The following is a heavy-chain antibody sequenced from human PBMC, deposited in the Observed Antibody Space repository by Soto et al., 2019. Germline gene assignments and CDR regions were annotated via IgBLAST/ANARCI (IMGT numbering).Heavy chain of an antibody. CDR3: AKDRVAATGSSFDY. CDR1: GCTFDDYA. D-gene: IGHD2-15*01. V-gene: IGHV3-9*01. Sequence: PGGSLRLSCAASGCTFDDYAMHWVRQAPGKGLEWVPGISWNSGSIGYADSVKGRFTISRDNAKNSLYLQMNSLRAEDTALYYCAKDRVAATGSSFDYWGQGTLVTVSS. J-gene: IGHJ4*02. CDR2: ISWNSGSI.